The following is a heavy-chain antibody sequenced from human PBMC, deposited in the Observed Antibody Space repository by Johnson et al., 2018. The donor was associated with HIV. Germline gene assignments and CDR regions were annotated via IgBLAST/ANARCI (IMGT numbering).Heavy chain of an antibody. CDR3: ARRSGYAFDI. CDR2: INSDGSST. Sequence: VQLVESGGGLVKPGGSLRLSRAASGFTFSNAWMSWVRQAPGKGLVWVSRINSDGSSTSYADSVKGRFTISRDNSKNTLYLQMNSLRVEDTAVYYCARRSGYAFDIWGQGTMVTVSS. D-gene: IGHD1-1*01. J-gene: IGHJ3*02. CDR1: GFTFSNAW. V-gene: IGHV3-74*02.